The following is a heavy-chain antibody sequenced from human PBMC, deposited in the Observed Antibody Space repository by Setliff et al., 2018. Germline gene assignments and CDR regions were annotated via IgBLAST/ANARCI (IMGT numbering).Heavy chain of an antibody. J-gene: IGHJ4*02. CDR3: ARDGRFFDF. CDR1: GYTFRNYA. CDR2: ISVYNGDT. V-gene: IGHV1-18*01. Sequence: ASVKVSCKASGYTFRNYAFAWVRQAPGQGLEWVGWISVYNGDTNYAQKFQGRVTLTTDTSTSTAYMELRSLTSDDSAFYYCARDGRFFDFWGQGTLVTVSS. D-gene: IGHD1-26*01.